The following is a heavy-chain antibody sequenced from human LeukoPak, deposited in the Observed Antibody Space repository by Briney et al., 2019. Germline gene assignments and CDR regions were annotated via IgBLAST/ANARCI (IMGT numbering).Heavy chain of an antibody. CDR3: ARGGRSGMDV. CDR2: ISAYNGYT. D-gene: IGHD3-16*01. Sequence: ASVKVSCKASGYAFTNYGFTWVRQAPGQGLEWMGWISAYNGYTNYAQKFQGRVTMTTDTSTSTVYMEMRSLRSDDTAVYYCARGGRSGMDVWGQGTTVTVS. V-gene: IGHV1-18*01. CDR1: GYAFTNYG. J-gene: IGHJ6*02.